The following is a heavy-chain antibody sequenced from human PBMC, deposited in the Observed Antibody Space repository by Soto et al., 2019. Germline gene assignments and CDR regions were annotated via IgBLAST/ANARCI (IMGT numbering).Heavy chain of an antibody. Sequence: PGGSLRLSCAASGFTFSSYSINWVRQAPGKGLEWDSYISSSSSTIYYADSVKGRFTISRDNAKNSLYLQMNGLRAEDTAVYYCARDVVVVAKVYYYYMDVWGKGTTVTVSS. D-gene: IGHD2-15*01. CDR2: ISSSSSTI. J-gene: IGHJ6*03. CDR3: ARDVVVVAKVYYYYMDV. V-gene: IGHV3-48*01. CDR1: GFTFSSYS.